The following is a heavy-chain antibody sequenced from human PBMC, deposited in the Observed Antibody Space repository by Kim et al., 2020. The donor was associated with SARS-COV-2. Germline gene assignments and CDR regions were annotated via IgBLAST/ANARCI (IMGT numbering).Heavy chain of an antibody. D-gene: IGHD6-13*01. V-gene: IGHV3-21*01. Sequence: GGSLRLSCAASGFTFSSYSMNWVRQAPGKGLEWVSSISSSSSYIYYADSVKGRFTISRDNAKNSLYLQMNSLRAEDTAVYYCARVPAAGINRFDYWGQVTLVTVAS. CDR1: GFTFSSYS. J-gene: IGHJ4*02. CDR2: ISSSSSYI. CDR3: ARVPAAGINRFDY.